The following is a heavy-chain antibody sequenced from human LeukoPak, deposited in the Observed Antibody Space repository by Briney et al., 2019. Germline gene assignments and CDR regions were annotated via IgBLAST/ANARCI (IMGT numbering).Heavy chain of an antibody. CDR2: ISGSGGIT. CDR3: AKDAKSGFYGSGYGDAFDI. V-gene: IGHV3-23*01. J-gene: IGHJ3*02. CDR1: GGSISSYY. Sequence: ETLSLTCTVSGGSISSYYWSWVRQAPGKGLEWVSAISGSGGITYYADSVKGRFTISRDNSKNTLYLQMNSLRAEDTAVYYCAKDAKSGFYGSGYGDAFDIWGQGTMVTVSS. D-gene: IGHD3-10*01.